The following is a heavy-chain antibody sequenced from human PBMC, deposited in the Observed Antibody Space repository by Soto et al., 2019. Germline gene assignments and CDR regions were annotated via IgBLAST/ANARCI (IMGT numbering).Heavy chain of an antibody. V-gene: IGHV3-53*01. CDR2: IYSGGST. J-gene: IGHJ3*02. CDR3: ARAHSSGWYYAALDI. D-gene: IGHD6-19*01. Sequence: SCIRKKQGKGLEWVSVIYSGGSTYYADSVKGRFTISRDNSKNTLYLQMNSLRAEDTAVYYCARAHSSGWYYAALDIWGQGTMVTVSS.